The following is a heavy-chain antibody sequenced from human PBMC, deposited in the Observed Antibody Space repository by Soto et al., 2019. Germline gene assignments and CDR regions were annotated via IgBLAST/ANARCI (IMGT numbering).Heavy chain of an antibody. CDR1: GFIFGFYW. D-gene: IGHD3-22*01. CDR2: IERHGNDK. Sequence: DLAESGGALVQPGGSLRLSCSASGFIFGFYWMTWVRQAPGKGLEWVANIERHGNDKYYVDSVTGRFTISRDNAQNSLFLQMNNLRAEDTAVYFCARIRATDYEIDYWGQGTLVTVSS. J-gene: IGHJ4*02. V-gene: IGHV3-7*03. CDR3: ARIRATDYEIDY.